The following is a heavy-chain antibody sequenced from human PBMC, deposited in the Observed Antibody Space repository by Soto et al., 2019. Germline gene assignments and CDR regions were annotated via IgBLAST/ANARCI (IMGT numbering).Heavy chain of an antibody. D-gene: IGHD4-17*01. J-gene: IGHJ4*02. CDR1: GFTFSTYA. Sequence: EVQLLDSGGGLVQPGGSLRLSCAASGFTFSTYAMIWVRQAPGTGLEWVSTITGSGSSTYYADSVKGRFTISRDNSKNPLSLQMNSLRAEDTAVYYCAKDLYGDYGGVDYWGQGTLVTVSS. CDR2: ITGSGSST. CDR3: AKDLYGDYGGVDY. V-gene: IGHV3-23*01.